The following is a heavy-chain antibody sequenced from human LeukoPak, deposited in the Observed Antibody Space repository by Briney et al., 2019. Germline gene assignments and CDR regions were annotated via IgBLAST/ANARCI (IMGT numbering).Heavy chain of an antibody. D-gene: IGHD2-15*01. V-gene: IGHV4-4*07. J-gene: IGHJ4*02. CDR3: ATYSGDY. Sequence: SETLSLTCSVSGGSISNFYWSWIRQPAGKGLEWIGRIYGDGNTNYNPSLKSRVTMSLDASKNQFFLKLTSATAADTAVYYCATYSGDYWGQGTLVTVSS. CDR1: GGSISNFY. CDR2: IYGDGNT.